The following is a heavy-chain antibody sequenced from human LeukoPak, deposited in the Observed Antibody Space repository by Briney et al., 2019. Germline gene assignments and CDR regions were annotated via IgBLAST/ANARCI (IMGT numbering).Heavy chain of an antibody. CDR2: IYYSGST. J-gene: IGHJ5*02. D-gene: IGHD5-12*01. CDR3: ARQRGSYSGYDFNWFDP. CDR1: GSSISSYY. Sequence: SETLSLTCTVSGSSISSYYWSRIRQPPGKGLEWIGYIYYSGSTNYNPSLKSRVTISVGTSKNQFSLKLSSVTAADTAVYYCARQRGSYSGYDFNWFDPWGQGTLVTVSS. V-gene: IGHV4-59*01.